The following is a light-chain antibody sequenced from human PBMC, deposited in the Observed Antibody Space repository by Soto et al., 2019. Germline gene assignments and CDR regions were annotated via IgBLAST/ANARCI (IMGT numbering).Light chain of an antibody. CDR2: GNS. J-gene: IGLJ3*02. V-gene: IGLV1-40*01. Sequence: QSVLPQPPSVSGAPGQRVTISCPGSSSNIGAGSDVPWYQQLPGTAPKLLISGNSNRPSGVPDRFSGSKSGTSASLAITGLQAEDEADDYCQSYDSSLSGWVFGGGTKLTVL. CDR1: SSNIGAGSD. CDR3: QSYDSSLSGWV.